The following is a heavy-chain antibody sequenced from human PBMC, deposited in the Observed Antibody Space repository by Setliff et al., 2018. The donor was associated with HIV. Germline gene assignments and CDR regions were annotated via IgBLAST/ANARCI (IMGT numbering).Heavy chain of an antibody. CDR2: VSNSGST. CDR3: ARHHELTAHGLFDS. CDR1: GDSISSYY. Sequence: SETLSLTCTVSGDSISSYYWSWIRQTAGKGLEWIGSVSNSGSTYYNPSLKSRFTISVDVSKNQFSLKLTSVTAADTAVYYCARHHELTAHGLFDSWGQGTLVTVSS. D-gene: IGHD1-7*01. V-gene: IGHV4-59*05. J-gene: IGHJ4*02.